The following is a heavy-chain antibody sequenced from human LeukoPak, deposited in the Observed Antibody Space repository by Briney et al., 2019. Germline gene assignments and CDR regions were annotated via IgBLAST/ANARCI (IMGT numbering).Heavy chain of an antibody. CDR2: IIPIFGTA. D-gene: IGHD3-10*01. Sequence: SVKVSCKASGGTFSSYAISWVRQAPGQGLEWMGGIIPIFGTANYAQKFQGRVTITTDESTSTAYMELSSLRSKDTAVYYCARGGYGSGSHPLYYYYYTDVWGKGTTVTVSS. CDR3: ARGGYGSGSHPLYYYYYTDV. V-gene: IGHV1-69*05. J-gene: IGHJ6*03. CDR1: GGTFSSYA.